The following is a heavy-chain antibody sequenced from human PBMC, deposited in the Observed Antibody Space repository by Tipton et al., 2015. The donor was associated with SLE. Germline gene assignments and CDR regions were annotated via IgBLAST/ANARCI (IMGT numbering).Heavy chain of an antibody. Sequence: TLSLTCTVSGDSIRSSGYFWGWIRQPPGKGLEWIGSIFHIGNTYYNPSLKSRVTISVDRSKNQFSLKLNSVTAADTAVYYCAGVSRDAFEIWGQGTMVTVSS. CDR2: IFHIGNT. CDR3: AGVSRDAFEI. CDR1: GDSIRSSGYF. V-gene: IGHV4-39*01. D-gene: IGHD5/OR15-5a*01. J-gene: IGHJ3*02.